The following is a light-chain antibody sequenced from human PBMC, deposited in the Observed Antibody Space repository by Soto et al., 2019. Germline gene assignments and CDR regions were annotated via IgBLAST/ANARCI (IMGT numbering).Light chain of an antibody. V-gene: IGKV1-39*01. CDR2: GAS. Sequence: DIQMTQSPSSLSASVGDRVTITCRASRTINNFLSWYQQKPGKPPKLLIYGASRLQSGVPSRFSGSGSGTDFILTISDLQTEDVAFYFGQESSSTPYIFGRETKLEVK. CDR3: QESSSTPYI. CDR1: RTINNF. J-gene: IGKJ2*01.